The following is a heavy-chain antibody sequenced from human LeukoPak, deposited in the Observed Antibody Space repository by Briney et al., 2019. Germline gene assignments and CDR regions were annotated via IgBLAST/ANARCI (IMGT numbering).Heavy chain of an antibody. D-gene: IGHD3-16*01. CDR3: ARDRGSGGNHFDY. J-gene: IGHJ4*02. CDR2: INPNSGDT. CDR1: GYVFSGYY. V-gene: IGHV1-2*06. Sequence: ASVKVSCKASGYVFSGYYIHWVRQAPGQGLEWMGRINPNSGDTNYIQKFQGRVTMTRDTSISTAYMDLRSLKSDDTAVYYRARDRGSGGNHFDYWGQGTLVTVSS.